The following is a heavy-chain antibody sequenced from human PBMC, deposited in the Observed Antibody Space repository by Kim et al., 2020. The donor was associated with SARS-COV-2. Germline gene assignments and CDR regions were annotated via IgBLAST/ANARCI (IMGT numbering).Heavy chain of an antibody. V-gene: IGHV4-39*01. J-gene: IGHJ4*02. CDR1: GGSISSTTYY. CDR2: VYYSGST. Sequence: SETLSLTCTVSGGSISSTTYYWGWVRQPPGKGLEWIGSVYYSGSTYYNPSLKSRVTVSVDTSKNQFSLQLSSVTVADTAVYYCAIHPYLTGLFHWGQGTL. D-gene: IGHD3-10*02. CDR3: AIHPYLTGLFH.